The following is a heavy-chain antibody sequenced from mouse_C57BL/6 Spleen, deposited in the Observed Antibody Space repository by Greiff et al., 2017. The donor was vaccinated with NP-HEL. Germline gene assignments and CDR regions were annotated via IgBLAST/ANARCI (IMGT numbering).Heavy chain of an antibody. CDR1: GYSFTGYY. CDR2: INPSTGGT. D-gene: IGHD2-1*01. Sequence: EVQLQESGPELVKPGASVKISCKASGYSFTGYYMNWVKQSPEKSLEWIGEINPSTGGTTYNQKFKAKATLTVDKSSSTAYMQLKSLTSEDSAVYYCASHYGNYPYYFDYWGQGTTLTVSS. CDR3: ASHYGNYPYYFDY. J-gene: IGHJ2*01. V-gene: IGHV1-42*01.